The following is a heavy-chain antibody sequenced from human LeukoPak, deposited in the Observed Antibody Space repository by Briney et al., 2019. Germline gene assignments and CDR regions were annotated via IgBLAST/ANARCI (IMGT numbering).Heavy chain of an antibody. CDR1: GVTFSSYW. V-gene: IGHV3-74*01. CDR2: INTDGSST. D-gene: IGHD6-19*01. CDR3: ARAQWLVPADY. J-gene: IGHJ4*02. Sequence: GGSLRLSCAASGVTFSSYWMHWVRQAPGKGLVWVSRINTDGSSTSYADSVKGRFTISRDNAKNTLYLQMNSLRAEDTAVYYCARAQWLVPADYWGKGTLVTVSS.